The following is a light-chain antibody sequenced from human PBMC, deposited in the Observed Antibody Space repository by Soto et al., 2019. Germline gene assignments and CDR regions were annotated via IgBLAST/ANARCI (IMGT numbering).Light chain of an antibody. CDR1: QSVSSN. Sequence: EIVMTQSPATLSVSPGERATLSCRANQSVSSNLAWYQQKPGQAPRLLIYGASIRATGIPARFSGSGSGTEFTLTISSLQSEDFAVYYCQQYNNWPLTFGPGTKVDIK. CDR2: GAS. CDR3: QQYNNWPLT. J-gene: IGKJ3*01. V-gene: IGKV3D-15*01.